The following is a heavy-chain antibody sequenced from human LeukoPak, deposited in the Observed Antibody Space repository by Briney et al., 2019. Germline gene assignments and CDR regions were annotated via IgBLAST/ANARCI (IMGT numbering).Heavy chain of an antibody. Sequence: ASVKVSCKASGGTFSSYAISWVRQAPGQGLEWMGGIIPIFGTANYAQKFQGRVTITADESTSTAYMELSSLRSEDTAVYYCAVGYCSSTSCYDNWFDPWGQGTLVTVSS. V-gene: IGHV1-69*13. CDR1: GGTFSSYA. J-gene: IGHJ5*02. CDR3: AVGYCSSTSCYDNWFDP. CDR2: IIPIFGTA. D-gene: IGHD2-2*01.